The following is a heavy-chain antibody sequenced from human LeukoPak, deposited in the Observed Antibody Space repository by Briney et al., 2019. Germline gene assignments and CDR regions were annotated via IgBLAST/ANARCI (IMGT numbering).Heavy chain of an antibody. D-gene: IGHD6-19*01. Sequence: GGSLRLSCAASGFTFSSYGMHWVRQAPGKGLEWVAFIRYDGSNKYYADSVKGRFTISRDNSKNTLYLQMNSLRAEDTAVYYCALGVAGVAVAGTGYYWGQGTLVTVSS. J-gene: IGHJ4*02. CDR1: GFTFSSYG. CDR3: ALGVAGVAVAGTGYY. V-gene: IGHV3-30*02. CDR2: IRYDGSNK.